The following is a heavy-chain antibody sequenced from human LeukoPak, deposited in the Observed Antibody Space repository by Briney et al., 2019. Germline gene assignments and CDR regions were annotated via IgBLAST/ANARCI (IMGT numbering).Heavy chain of an antibody. CDR2: TYYRSKWYN. CDR1: GDSVSNKSVA. CDR3: ARGTFLQSLLPFDY. Sequence: SQTLSLTCAISGDSVSNKSVAWNWIRQSPSRGLEWLGRTYYRSKWYNDYAVSVRSRVTINPDTSKNQFSLHLNSVTPEDTAVYYCARGTFLQSLLPFDYWGQGSLVTVSS. J-gene: IGHJ4*02. D-gene: IGHD3-3*02. V-gene: IGHV6-1*01.